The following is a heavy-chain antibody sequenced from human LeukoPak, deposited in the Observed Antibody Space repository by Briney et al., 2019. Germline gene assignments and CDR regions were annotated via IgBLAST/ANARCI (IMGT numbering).Heavy chain of an antibody. V-gene: IGHV3-64D*06. J-gene: IGHJ4*02. CDR2: VSDNGGRT. D-gene: IGHD3-10*01. CDR3: VRGYGSGSSI. Sequence: PGGSLRLSCSASGFTFGNYDMYWVRQAPGKGLEYVSAVSDNGGRTHYADSVNGRFTISRDNSKNTLYLQMSSRRAEDTAVYYCVRGYGSGSSIWGQGTLVTVSS. CDR1: GFTFGNYD.